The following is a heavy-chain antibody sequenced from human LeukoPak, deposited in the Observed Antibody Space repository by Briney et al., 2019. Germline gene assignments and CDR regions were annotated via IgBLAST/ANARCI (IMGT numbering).Heavy chain of an antibody. J-gene: IGHJ4*02. CDR1: GFTFSSYG. V-gene: IGHV3-33*01. CDR3: ARGYYDSSGYYRNYCDY. Sequence: GGSLRLSCAASGFTFSSYGMHWVRQAPGKGLEWVAVIWYDGSNKYYADSVKGRFTISRDNSKNTLYLQMNSLRAEDTAVYYCARGYYDSSGYYRNYCDYWGQGTLVTVSS. D-gene: IGHD3-22*01. CDR2: IWYDGSNK.